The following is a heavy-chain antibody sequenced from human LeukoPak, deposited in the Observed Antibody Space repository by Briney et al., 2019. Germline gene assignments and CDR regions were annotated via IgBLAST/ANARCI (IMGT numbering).Heavy chain of an antibody. Sequence: SETLSLTCTVSGGSISSGGYYWSWIRQPPGKGLEWIGYIYHSGSTYYNPSLKSRVTISVDRSKNQFSLKLSSVTAADTAVYYCARNIVATMMGAFDIWGQGTMVTVSS. D-gene: IGHD5-12*01. CDR3: ARNIVATMMGAFDI. CDR2: IYHSGST. V-gene: IGHV4-30-2*01. J-gene: IGHJ3*02. CDR1: GGSISSGGYY.